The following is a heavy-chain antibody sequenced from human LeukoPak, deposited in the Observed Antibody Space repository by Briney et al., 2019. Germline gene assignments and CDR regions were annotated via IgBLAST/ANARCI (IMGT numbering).Heavy chain of an antibody. CDR2: INPSGGST. Sequence: ASVKVSCKASGYTFTSYYMHRVRQAPGQGLEWMGIINPSGGSTSYAQKFQGRVTMTRDMSTSTVYMELSSLRSEDTAVYYCARSGREHYDILTGYQKGSLDYWGQGTLVTVSS. CDR1: GYTFTSYY. J-gene: IGHJ4*02. V-gene: IGHV1-46*01. CDR3: ARSGREHYDILTGYQKGSLDY. D-gene: IGHD3-9*01.